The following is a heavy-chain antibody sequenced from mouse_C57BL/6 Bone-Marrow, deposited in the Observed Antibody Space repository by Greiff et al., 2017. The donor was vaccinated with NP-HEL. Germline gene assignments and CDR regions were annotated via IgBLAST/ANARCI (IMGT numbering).Heavy chain of an antibody. Sequence: VQLQQSGAELVKPGASVKLSCTASGFNIKDYYMHWLKQRTEQGLAWIGRIVPEDGETKYAPKFQGKATITADTSSNPAYLQLSSLSSEDTAVYYCASKGYYYGSSPYWYFDVWGTGTTVTVSS. CDR2: IVPEDGET. CDR1: GFNIKDYY. V-gene: IGHV14-2*01. CDR3: ASKGYYYGSSPYWYFDV. J-gene: IGHJ1*03. D-gene: IGHD1-1*01.